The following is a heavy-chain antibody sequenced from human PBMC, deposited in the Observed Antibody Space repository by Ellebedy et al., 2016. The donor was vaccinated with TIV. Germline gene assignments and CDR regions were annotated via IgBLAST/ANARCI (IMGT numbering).Heavy chain of an antibody. D-gene: IGHD5-12*01. CDR1: GYSFTSYD. CDR3: ARPLDSGYDSAYFDY. J-gene: IGHJ4*02. V-gene: IGHV1-18*01. Sequence: SVKVSCXASGYSFTSYDITWVRQAPGQGLEWMGWISTHNGNTNYAQNFQGRVTMTTDTSTSTVYMELRGLRDDDTAVYYCARPLDSGYDSAYFDYWGQGTLVTVSS. CDR2: ISTHNGNT.